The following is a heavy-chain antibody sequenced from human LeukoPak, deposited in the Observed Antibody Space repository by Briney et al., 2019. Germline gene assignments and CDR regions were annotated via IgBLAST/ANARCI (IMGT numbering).Heavy chain of an antibody. V-gene: IGHV1-46*01. Sequence: GAPVKVSCKASGYTFTSYYMHWVRQAPGQGLEWMGIINPSGGSTSYAQKFQGRVTMTRDTSTSTVYMELSSLRSEDTAVYYCARAKKRYCSSTSCPLGMDVWGQGTTVTVSS. CDR1: GYTFTSYY. J-gene: IGHJ6*02. CDR3: ARAKKRYCSSTSCPLGMDV. CDR2: INPSGGST. D-gene: IGHD2-2*01.